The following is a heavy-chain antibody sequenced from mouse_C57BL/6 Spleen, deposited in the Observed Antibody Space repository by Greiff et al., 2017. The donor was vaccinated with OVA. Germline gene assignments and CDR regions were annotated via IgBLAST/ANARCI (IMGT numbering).Heavy chain of an antibody. CDR3: ARDWDSSYWYFDV. CDR1: GYTFTSYW. J-gene: IGHJ1*03. Sequence: QVQLQQPGAELVKPGASVKLSCKASGYTFTSYWMHWVKQRPGRGLEWIGMIHPNSGSTNYNEKFKSKATLTVDKSSSTAYMQLSSLTSEDSAVYYCARDWDSSYWYFDVWGTGTTVTVSS. CDR2: IHPNSGST. V-gene: IGHV1-64*01. D-gene: IGHD4-1*01.